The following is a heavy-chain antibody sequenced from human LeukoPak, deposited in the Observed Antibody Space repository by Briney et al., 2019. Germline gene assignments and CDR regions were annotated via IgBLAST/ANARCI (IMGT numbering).Heavy chain of an antibody. J-gene: IGHJ4*02. D-gene: IGHD3-10*01. Sequence: SQTLSLTCAISGDSVSSNSAAWNWIRQSPSRGLGWLGRTYYRSKWYNDYAVSVKSRITINPDTSKNQFSLKLNSVTAADTAVYYCGFQYYSGLGSSYIEKWGQGTLVTVSS. CDR2: TYYRSKWYN. CDR1: GDSVSSNSAA. CDR3: GFQYYSGLGSSYIEK. V-gene: IGHV6-1*01.